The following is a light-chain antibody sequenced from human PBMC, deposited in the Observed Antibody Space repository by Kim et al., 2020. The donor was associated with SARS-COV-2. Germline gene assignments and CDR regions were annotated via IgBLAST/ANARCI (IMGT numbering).Light chain of an antibody. CDR1: RSVIRC. CDR2: GAS. J-gene: IGKJ4*01. V-gene: IGKV3-11*01. Sequence: PCCGASRSVIRCVAWDAERAGQAPRLLIYGASSRATGVPAMFSGSGSGTDFTLTMSSLEPEDFAVYYWQQGSGWPPLTLGGGSKVDIK. CDR3: QQGSGWPPLT.